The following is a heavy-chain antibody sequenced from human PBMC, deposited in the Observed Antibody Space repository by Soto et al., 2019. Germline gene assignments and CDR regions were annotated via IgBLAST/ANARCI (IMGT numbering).Heavy chain of an antibody. CDR1: GFSVDRAH. D-gene: IGHD2-2*01. Sequence: VQLVESGGTVVQPGGSLRLTCTASGFSVDRAHMSWVRQAPGKGLEWISLMYREGGGGTFYAGSVKGRFTVSRDTSKNTLYLQLSSLRVEDTAVYYCARPGEFCTNTNGYQYWGQGTLVSVSS. CDR3: ARPGEFCTNTNGYQY. J-gene: IGHJ4*02. CDR2: MYREGGGGT. V-gene: IGHV3-53*01.